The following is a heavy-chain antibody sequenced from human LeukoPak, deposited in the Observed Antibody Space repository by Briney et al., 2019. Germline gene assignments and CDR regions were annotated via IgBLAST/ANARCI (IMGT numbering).Heavy chain of an antibody. CDR1: GGSISSHY. J-gene: IGHJ6*03. Sequence: SETLSLTCTVSGGSISSHYWSWIRQPPGKGLEWIGYIYYSGSTNYNPSLKSRVTISVDTSKNQFSLKLSSVTAADTAVYYCARDTTFRGSPGNQGYYYMDVWGKGTTVTVSS. V-gene: IGHV4-59*11. CDR3: ARDTTFRGSPGNQGYYYMDV. D-gene: IGHD1-14*01. CDR2: IYYSGST.